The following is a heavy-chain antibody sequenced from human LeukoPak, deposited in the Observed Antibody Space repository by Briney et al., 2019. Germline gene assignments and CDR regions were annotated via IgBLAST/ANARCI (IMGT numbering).Heavy chain of an antibody. CDR1: VYTFTGYY. V-gene: IGHV1-2*02. CDR2: INPDSGGT. D-gene: IGHD4-23*01. CDR3: ARAGHYGSTLYADDVLQF. J-gene: IGHJ3*01. Sequence: ASEKVSCKASVYTFTGYYMHWVRQAPGQGLEWMGWINPDSGGTNYAPKLQGRVTMTRDTSYSPAYMDLSRLRSLYTAVYYCARAGHYGSTLYADDVLQFWGQGTMVTVSS.